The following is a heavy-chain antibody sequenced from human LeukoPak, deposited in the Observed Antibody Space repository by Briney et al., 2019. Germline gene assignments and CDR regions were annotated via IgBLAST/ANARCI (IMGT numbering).Heavy chain of an antibody. Sequence: GASVKVSCKASGFTFTSSAMQWVRQARGQRLEWIGWIVVGSGNTNYAQKFQERVTITRDMSTSTAYMELSSLRSEDTAVYYCAADISSGVLYYYYYHGMDVWGQGTTVTVSS. D-gene: IGHD3-10*01. CDR1: GFTFTSSA. J-gene: IGHJ6*02. CDR2: IVVGSGNT. CDR3: AADISSGVLYYYYYHGMDV. V-gene: IGHV1-58*02.